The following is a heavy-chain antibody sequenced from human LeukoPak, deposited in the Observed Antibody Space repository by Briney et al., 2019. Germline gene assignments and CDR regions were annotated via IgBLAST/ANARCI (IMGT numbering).Heavy chain of an antibody. J-gene: IGHJ4*02. CDR2: IWYDGSNK. CDR1: GFTFSSYG. CDR3: ARAGGSYDAFDY. Sequence: QAGGSLRLSCAASGFTFSSYGMHWVRQAPGKGLEWVAVIWYDGSNKYYADSVKGRFTISRDNSKNTLYLQMNSLRAVDTAVYYCARAGGSYDAFDYWGQGTLVTVSS. V-gene: IGHV3-33*01. D-gene: IGHD1-26*01.